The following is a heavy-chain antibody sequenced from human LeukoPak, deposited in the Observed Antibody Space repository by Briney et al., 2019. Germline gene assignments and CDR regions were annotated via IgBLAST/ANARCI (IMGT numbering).Heavy chain of an antibody. J-gene: IGHJ5*02. D-gene: IGHD2-8*01. Sequence: TGGSLRLSCAASGFTFSSYAMSWVRQAPGKGLECISGFSGSGGSTYYADSVKGRFTISRDNAKNSLYLQMNSLRAEDTAVYYCARVSYGNWFDPWGQGTLVTVSS. V-gene: IGHV3-23*01. CDR3: ARVSYGNWFDP. CDR1: GFTFSSYA. CDR2: FSGSGGST.